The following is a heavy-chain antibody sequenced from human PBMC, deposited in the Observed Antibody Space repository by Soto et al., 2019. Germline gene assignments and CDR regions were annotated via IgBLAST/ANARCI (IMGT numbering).Heavy chain of an antibody. CDR2: ISGSGGST. J-gene: IGHJ4*02. CDR1: GFTFSSYA. CDR3: AKRRVGSSGGWLFDY. V-gene: IGHV3-23*01. D-gene: IGHD6-19*01. Sequence: GGSLRLSCAASGFTFSSYAMSWVRQAPGKGPEWVSAISGSGGSTYYADSVKGRFTISRDNSKSTLYLQMNSLRAEDTAVYYCAKRRVGSSGGWLFDYWGQGTLVTVSS.